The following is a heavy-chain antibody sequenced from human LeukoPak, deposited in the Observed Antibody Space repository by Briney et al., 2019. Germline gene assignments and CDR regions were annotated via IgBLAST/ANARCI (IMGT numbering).Heavy chain of an antibody. D-gene: IGHD2-21*02. Sequence: ASETLSLTCTVSGGSISSYYWSWIRQPAGKGLEWIGRIYTSGSTNYNPSLKSRVTMSVDTSKNQFSLKLSSVTAADTAVYYCARGVPDCGGDCYSPWGQGTLVTVSS. J-gene: IGHJ5*02. CDR1: GGSISSYY. CDR2: IYTSGST. V-gene: IGHV4-4*07. CDR3: ARGVPDCGGDCYSP.